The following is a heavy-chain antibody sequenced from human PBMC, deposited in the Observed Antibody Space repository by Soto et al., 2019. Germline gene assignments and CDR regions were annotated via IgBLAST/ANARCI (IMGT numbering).Heavy chain of an antibody. D-gene: IGHD3-3*01. CDR3: AASPPDFWSGHDAFDI. V-gene: IGHV1-58*01. CDR1: GFTFTSSA. J-gene: IGHJ3*02. CDR2: IVVGSGNT. Sequence: ASVKVSCKASGFTFTSSAVQWVRQARGQRLEWIGWIVVGSGNTNYAQKFQERVTITRDMSTSTAYMELSSLRSEDTAVYYCAASPPDFWSGHDAFDIWGQGTMVTVSS.